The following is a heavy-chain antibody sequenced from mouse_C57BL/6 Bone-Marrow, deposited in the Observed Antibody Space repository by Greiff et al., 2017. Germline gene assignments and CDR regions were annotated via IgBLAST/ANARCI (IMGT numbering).Heavy chain of an antibody. CDR3: ARLECDGSSGDWYFDV. J-gene: IGHJ1*03. CDR1: GYTFTSYD. V-gene: IGHV1-85*01. Sequence: QVQLQQSGPELVKPGASVKLSCKASGYTFTSYDINWVKQRPGQGLEWIGWIYPRDGSTKYNEKFKGKATLTVDTSSSTAYMELDSLTSEDSAVYFCARLECDGSSGDWYFDVWGTGTTVTVSS. D-gene: IGHD1-1*01. CDR2: IYPRDGST.